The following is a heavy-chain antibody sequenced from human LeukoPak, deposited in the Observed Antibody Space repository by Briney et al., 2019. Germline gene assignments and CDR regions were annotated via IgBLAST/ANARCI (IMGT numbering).Heavy chain of an antibody. CDR2: ISSSSSYI. CDR1: GFTFSSYS. D-gene: IGHD6-19*01. Sequence: GGSLRLSCAASGFTFSSYSMNWVRQAPGKGLEWVSSISSSSSYIYYADSVKGRFTISRDSAKNSLYLQMNSLRAEDTAVYYCARGSIAVAAAFDIWGQGTMVTVSS. CDR3: ARGSIAVAAAFDI. V-gene: IGHV3-21*01. J-gene: IGHJ3*02.